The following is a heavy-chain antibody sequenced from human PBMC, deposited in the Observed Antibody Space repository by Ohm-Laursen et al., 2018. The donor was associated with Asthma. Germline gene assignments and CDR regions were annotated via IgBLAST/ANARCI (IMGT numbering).Heavy chain of an antibody. D-gene: IGHD6-6*01. CDR1: GDPISDTYT. CDR3: ARASAARPDFDY. V-gene: IGHV4-39*07. J-gene: IGHJ4*02. CDR2: ISYSGTP. Sequence: SDTLSLTCTVSGDPISDTYTWGWVRQPPGKGLEYIGTISYSGTPYDNPSLRSRVTISVDTSKNQFSLKLSSVTAADTAVYYCARASAARPDFDYWGQGTLVTVSS.